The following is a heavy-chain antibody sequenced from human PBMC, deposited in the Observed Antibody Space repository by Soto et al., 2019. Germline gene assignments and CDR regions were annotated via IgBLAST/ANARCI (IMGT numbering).Heavy chain of an antibody. V-gene: IGHV1-69*13. J-gene: IGHJ5*02. CDR3: TRDLYYFDSSAYYGHNWFDP. CDR2: IIPMFGTT. D-gene: IGHD3-22*01. CDR1: GGTFSTYT. Sequence: GASVKVSWKASGGTFSTYTMSWVRQAPGQGLEWMGGIIPMFGTTTYAENFQGRVTITADESTSTAYMELTSLRSEDTAVYYCTRDLYYFDSSAYYGHNWFDPWGQGTRVTVSS.